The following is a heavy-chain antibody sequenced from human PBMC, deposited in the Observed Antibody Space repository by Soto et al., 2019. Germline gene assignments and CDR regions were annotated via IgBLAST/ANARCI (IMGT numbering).Heavy chain of an antibody. V-gene: IGHV2-5*01. CDR1: GFSLTTGGMT. Sequence: SGSYAGEPTQTLTLTCTVSGFSLTTGGMTVGWIRQPPGKAPEWLALAHEYSPSLQYRLTFTKDTSKNQVVLTMTNVDPGDTATYYCTLRHDSSMGPIYWGQGIQVTVSS. D-gene: IGHD3-16*01. J-gene: IGHJ4*02. CDR2: AH. CDR3: TLRHDSSMGPIY.